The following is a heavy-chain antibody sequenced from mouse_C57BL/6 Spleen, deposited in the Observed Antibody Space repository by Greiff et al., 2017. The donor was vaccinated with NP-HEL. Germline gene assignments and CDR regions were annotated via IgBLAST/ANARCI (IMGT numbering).Heavy chain of an antibody. D-gene: IGHD5-1*01. CDR1: GYSITSGYY. Sequence: EVKLMESGPGLVKPSQSLSLTCSVTGYSITSGYYWNWIRQFPGNKLEWMGYISYDGSNNYNPSLKNRISITRDTSKNQFFLKLNSVTTEDTATYYCARGSTYGGNYFDYWGQGTTLTVSS. V-gene: IGHV3-6*01. J-gene: IGHJ2*01. CDR2: ISYDGSN. CDR3: ARGSTYGGNYFDY.